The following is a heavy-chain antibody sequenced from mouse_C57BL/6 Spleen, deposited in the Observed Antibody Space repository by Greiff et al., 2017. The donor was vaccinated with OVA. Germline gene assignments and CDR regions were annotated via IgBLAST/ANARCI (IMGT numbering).Heavy chain of an antibody. V-gene: IGHV5-17*01. CDR3: ARGASPPYYYFDY. CDR1: GFTFSDYG. CDR2: ISSGSSTI. J-gene: IGHJ2*01. D-gene: IGHD2-10*01. Sequence: EVQLQESGGGLVKPGGSLKLSCAASGFTFSDYGMHWVRQAPEKGLEWVAYISSGSSTIYYADTVKGRFTISRDNAKNTLFLQMTSLRSEDTAMYYCARGASPPYYYFDYWGQGTTLTVSS.